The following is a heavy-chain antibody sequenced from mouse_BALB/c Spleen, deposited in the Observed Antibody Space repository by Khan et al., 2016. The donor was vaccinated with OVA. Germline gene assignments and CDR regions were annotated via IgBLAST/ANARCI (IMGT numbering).Heavy chain of an antibody. CDR1: GYSITSDYA. V-gene: IGHV3-2*02. CDR2: INYSGRT. CDR3: ARDGSRYNYAMDY. Sequence: EVQLQESGPGLVKPSQSLSLTCTVTGYSITSDYAWNWIRQFPGNKLEWMGYINYSGRTNYNPALTSRISITRDTSKNQFFLQLNSVTTADTATYYCARDGSRYNYAMDYWGQGTSVTVSS. J-gene: IGHJ4*01. D-gene: IGHD2-3*01.